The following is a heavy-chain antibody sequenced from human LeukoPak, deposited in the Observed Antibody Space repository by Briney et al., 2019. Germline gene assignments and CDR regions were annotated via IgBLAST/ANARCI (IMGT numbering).Heavy chain of an antibody. Sequence: GGSLRLSCAASGFTFSSYSTNWVRQAPGKGLEWGSYISGSSSTIYYADSVKGRFTISRDNGKNTLYLQMNSLRAEDTAVYYCARGSTYYDSSGQVPFDYWGQGTLVTVSS. CDR3: ARGSTYYDSSGQVPFDY. J-gene: IGHJ4*02. CDR1: GFTFSSYS. CDR2: ISGSSSTI. D-gene: IGHD3-22*01. V-gene: IGHV3-48*01.